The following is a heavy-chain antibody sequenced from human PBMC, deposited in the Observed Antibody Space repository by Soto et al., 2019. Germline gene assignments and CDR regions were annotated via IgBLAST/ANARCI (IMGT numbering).Heavy chain of an antibody. Sequence: GGSLRLSCAASGFTFSSYGMHWVRQAPGKGLEWVVVISYDGSNKYYADSVKRRFTISRDNSKNTLYLQMNSLRAEDTAVYYCAKDRGTYYYDSSGPNYGMDVWGQGTTVTVSS. V-gene: IGHV3-30*18. CDR2: ISYDGSNK. CDR3: AKDRGTYYYDSSGPNYGMDV. J-gene: IGHJ6*02. D-gene: IGHD3-22*01. CDR1: GFTFSSYG.